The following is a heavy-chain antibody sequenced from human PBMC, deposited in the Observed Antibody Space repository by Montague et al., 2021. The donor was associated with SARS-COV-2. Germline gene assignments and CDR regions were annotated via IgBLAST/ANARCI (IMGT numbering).Heavy chain of an antibody. CDR1: GGSFSSGDSY. J-gene: IGHJ4*02. CDR2: LHYAGSA. Sequence: SETLSLTCSVSGGSFSSGDSYWGWLRQAPGKGLEWIGDLHYAGSAXYNPSLRSRVTISADTSKNQFSLKLSSVTAADTAVYYCVATYNGNWYYFDYWGQGTLVTVSS. V-gene: IGHV4-39*01. D-gene: IGHD6-13*01. CDR3: VATYNGNWYYFDY.